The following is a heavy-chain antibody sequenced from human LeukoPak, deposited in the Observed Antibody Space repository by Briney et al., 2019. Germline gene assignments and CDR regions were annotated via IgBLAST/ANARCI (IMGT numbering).Heavy chain of an antibody. CDR3: AKDGGGIAVAGFDY. V-gene: IGHV3-23*01. Sequence: GGSLRLSCAASGFSFSNYWMSWDRQAPGKGLEWVSAISGSGGSTYYADSVKGRFTISRDNSKNTLYLQMNSLRAEDTAVYYCAKDGGGIAVAGFDYWGQGTLVTVSS. CDR2: ISGSGGST. D-gene: IGHD6-19*01. J-gene: IGHJ4*02. CDR1: GFSFSNYW.